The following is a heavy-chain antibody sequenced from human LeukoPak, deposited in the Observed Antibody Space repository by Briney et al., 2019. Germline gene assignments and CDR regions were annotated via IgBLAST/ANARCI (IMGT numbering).Heavy chain of an antibody. CDR2: ISSSSSYI. D-gene: IGHD3-16*01. CDR3: ARGGRNLASQGYYGMDV. Sequence: GGSLRLSCAASGFTFSSYSMNWVRQAPGKGLEWVSSISSSSSYIYYADSVKGRFTISRDNAKNSLYLQMNSLRAEDTAVYYCARGGRNLASQGYYGMDVWGQGTTVTVSS. CDR1: GFTFSSYS. J-gene: IGHJ6*02. V-gene: IGHV3-21*01.